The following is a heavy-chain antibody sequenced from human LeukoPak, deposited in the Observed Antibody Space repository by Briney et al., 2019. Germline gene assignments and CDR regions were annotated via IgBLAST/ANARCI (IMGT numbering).Heavy chain of an antibody. CDR3: ARGGPNHGDYYMDV. V-gene: IGHV1-69*13. J-gene: IGHJ6*03. Sequence: SVKVSCKASGASFSSYVISWVRQAPGQGLEWMGGIIPIFGTANYAQKFQGRVTITADEFTSTGYMELSSLRSEDTAVYYCARGGPNHGDYYMDVWGKGTTVTISS. D-gene: IGHD1-14*01. CDR2: IIPIFGTA. CDR1: GASFSSYV.